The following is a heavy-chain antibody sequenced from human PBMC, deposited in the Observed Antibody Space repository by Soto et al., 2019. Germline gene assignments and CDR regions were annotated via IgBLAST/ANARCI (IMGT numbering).Heavy chain of an antibody. J-gene: IGHJ5*02. D-gene: IGHD3-9*01. V-gene: IGHV1-3*01. CDR3: ARGMGYRGYYDILTGYRIDP. CDR1: GYTFTSYA. Sequence: QVQLVQSGAEAKKPGASVKVSCKASGYTFTSYAMHWVRQAPGQRLEWMGWINAGNGNTKYSQKFQGRVTITRDTSASTAYMELSSLRSEDTAVYYCARGMGYRGYYDILTGYRIDPWGQGTLVTVSS. CDR2: INAGNGNT.